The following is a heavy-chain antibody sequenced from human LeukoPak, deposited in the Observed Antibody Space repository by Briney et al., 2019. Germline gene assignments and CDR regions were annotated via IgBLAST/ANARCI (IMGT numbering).Heavy chain of an antibody. CDR3: AMGFLYYDPMRGK. Sequence: GGSLRLSCAASGFTFSSYAMSWVRQAPGKGLEWISAISGSGGSTYYADSVKGRFTISRDNSKSTLYLQLNSLRAEDTAVYYCAMGFLYYDPMRGKWGQGTLVTVSS. CDR1: GFTFSSYA. D-gene: IGHD3-3*01. CDR2: ISGSGGST. V-gene: IGHV3-23*01. J-gene: IGHJ4*02.